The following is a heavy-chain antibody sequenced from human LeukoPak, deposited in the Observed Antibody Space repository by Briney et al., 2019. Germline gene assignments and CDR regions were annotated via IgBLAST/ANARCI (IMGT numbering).Heavy chain of an antibody. D-gene: IGHD3-9*01. J-gene: IGHJ5*02. Sequence: SETLSLTCTISGGSITGYYWNWIRQPPGKGLEWIGYISYSGSANYNPSLKSRVTISVDTSKNHFSLKLTSVTAADTAVYYCARKYDILTGQSNWFDPWGQGTLVTVSS. V-gene: IGHV4-59*01. CDR1: GGSITGYY. CDR2: ISYSGSA. CDR3: ARKYDILTGQSNWFDP.